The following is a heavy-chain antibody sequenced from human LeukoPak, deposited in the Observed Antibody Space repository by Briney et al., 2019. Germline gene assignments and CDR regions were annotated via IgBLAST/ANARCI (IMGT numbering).Heavy chain of an antibody. CDR3: ARDKLWWRAFDI. CDR1: GGSISSGDYY. Sequence: SQTLSLTCTVSGGSISSGDYYWSWIRQPPGKGLEWIGYIYYSGSTYYNPSLKSRVTISVDTSKNQFSLKLSSVTAADTAVYYCARDKLWWRAFDIWGQGTMVTVSS. V-gene: IGHV4-30-4*01. J-gene: IGHJ3*02. D-gene: IGHD2-21*01. CDR2: IYYSGST.